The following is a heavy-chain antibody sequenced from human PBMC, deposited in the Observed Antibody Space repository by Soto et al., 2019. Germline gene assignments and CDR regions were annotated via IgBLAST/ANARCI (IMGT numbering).Heavy chain of an antibody. D-gene: IGHD3-10*01. J-gene: IGHJ4*02. Sequence: PSETLSLTCTVSGGSIRSSSYYWGWIRQPPGKGLEWIGSINYSGSSYYNPSPRSRVTIFVDTSKNQFSLKLSSVTAADTAVYYCARHYPFGSGSFSPYYFDSWGRGTLVTVSS. V-gene: IGHV4-39*01. CDR2: INYSGSS. CDR3: ARHYPFGSGSFSPYYFDS. CDR1: GGSIRSSSYY.